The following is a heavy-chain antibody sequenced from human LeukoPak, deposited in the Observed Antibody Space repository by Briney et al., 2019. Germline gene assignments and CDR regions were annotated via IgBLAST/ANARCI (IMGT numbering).Heavy chain of an antibody. V-gene: IGHV3-66*01. CDR2: IYSGGST. D-gene: IGHD3-9*01. Sequence: GGSLRLSCAASGFTFSSYAMSWVRQAPGKGLEWTSVIYSGGSTYYADSVEGRFTISRDNSKNTLYLQMSSLRVEDTAVYYCARVPRGYDILTGNYRGFYFDSWGQGSLVTVAS. J-gene: IGHJ4*02. CDR3: ARVPRGYDILTGNYRGFYFDS. CDR1: GFTFSSYA.